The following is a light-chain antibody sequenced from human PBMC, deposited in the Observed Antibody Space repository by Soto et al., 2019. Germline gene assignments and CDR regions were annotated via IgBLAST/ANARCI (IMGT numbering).Light chain of an antibody. CDR3: MQALRTPGYT. CDR1: QSLLHSNGYNY. CDR2: LGS. V-gene: IGKV2-28*01. Sequence: DIVMTQSPLSLPVTPGEPASISCRSSQSLLHSNGYNYLDWYLQKPGQSPQLLIYLGSNRASGVPDRFSGSGSGTDFTLKISRVEAEDVGVYYCMQALRTPGYTFGQGTKLEIK. J-gene: IGKJ2*01.